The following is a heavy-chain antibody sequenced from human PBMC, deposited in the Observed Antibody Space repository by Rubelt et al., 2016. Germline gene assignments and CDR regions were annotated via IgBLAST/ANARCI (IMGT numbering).Heavy chain of an antibody. Sequence: EVQLLESGGGLVQPGGSLRLSCAASGFTFSSYAMNWVRQAPGKGLEWVSAISGSGGSTYYADSVKGRFTISRDNSKNTLYLQMNSLRAEDTAVYYCAKDLGGYDFLYGYWGQGTLVTVSS. CDR3: AKDLGGYDFLYGY. J-gene: IGHJ4*02. V-gene: IGHV3-23*01. CDR2: ISGSGGST. CDR1: GFTFSSYA. D-gene: IGHD5-12*01.